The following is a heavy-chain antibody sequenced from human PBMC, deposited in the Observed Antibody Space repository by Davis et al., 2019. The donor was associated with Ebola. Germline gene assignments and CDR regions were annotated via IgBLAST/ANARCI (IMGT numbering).Heavy chain of an antibody. Sequence: GEFLKISCAASGFTFSSYAMSWVRQAPGKGPEWVSSISSSSSYIYYADSVKGRFTISRDNAKNSLYLQMNSLRAEDTAVYYCARDPGYCSSTSCPWGDYWGQGTLVTVSS. V-gene: IGHV3-21*01. CDR2: ISSSSSYI. CDR3: ARDPGYCSSTSCPWGDY. CDR1: GFTFSSYA. J-gene: IGHJ4*02. D-gene: IGHD2-2*01.